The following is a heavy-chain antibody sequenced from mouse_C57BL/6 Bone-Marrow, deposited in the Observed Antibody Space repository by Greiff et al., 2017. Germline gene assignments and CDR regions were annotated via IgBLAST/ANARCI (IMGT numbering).Heavy chain of an antibody. D-gene: IGHD1-1*01. CDR2: FYPGSGSI. V-gene: IGHV1-62-2*01. J-gene: IGHJ2*01. CDR1: GYTFTEYP. Sequence: VKLMESGAELVKPGASVKLSCKASGYTFTEYPIHWVKQRSGQGLEWIGWFYPGSGSIKYNEKFKDKATLTADKSSSTVYMELSRLTSEDSAVYFCARHEEGYYYGSSLDYWGQGTTLTVSS. CDR3: ARHEEGYYYGSSLDY.